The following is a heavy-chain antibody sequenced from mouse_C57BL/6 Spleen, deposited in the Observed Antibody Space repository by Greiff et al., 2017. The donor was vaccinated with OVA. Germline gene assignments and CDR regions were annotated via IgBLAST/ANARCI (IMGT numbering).Heavy chain of an antibody. Sequence: EVKLMESGPELVKPGASVKIPCKASGYTFTDYNMDWVKQSHGKSLEWIGDINPNNGGTIYNQTFKGKATLTVDKSSSTAYMELRSLTSEDTAVYYCAIRGVYAYHWYFDGWGTGTTVTVSS. J-gene: IGHJ1*03. V-gene: IGHV1-18*01. CDR1: GYTFTDYN. D-gene: IGHD1-1*01. CDR3: AIRGVYAYHWYFDG. CDR2: INPNNGGT.